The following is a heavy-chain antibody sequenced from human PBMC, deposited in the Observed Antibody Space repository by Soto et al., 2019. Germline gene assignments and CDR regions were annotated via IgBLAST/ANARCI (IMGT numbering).Heavy chain of an antibody. J-gene: IGHJ4*02. CDR1: GGSISSSTYY. D-gene: IGHD3-10*01. CDR3: AKHGSVSYYPFDY. Sequence: PPKTLSLTCTVSGGSISSSTYYWGWIRQPPGKGLQGIGGTYYGWNTFYNPSLMSRVSISIAPSTNQFSLKLSSVTAAATAVYTCAKHGSVSYYPFDYWGRGPLVTVSS. V-gene: IGHV4-39*01. CDR2: TYYGWNT.